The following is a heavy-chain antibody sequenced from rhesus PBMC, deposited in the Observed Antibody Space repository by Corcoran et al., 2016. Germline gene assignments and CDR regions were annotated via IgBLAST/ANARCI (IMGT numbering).Heavy chain of an antibody. V-gene: IGHV4S14*01. CDR1: GGSISGYYY. J-gene: IGHJ4*01. Sequence: QVQLQESGPGLVKPSETLSLTCAVSGGSISGYYYWSWIRQPPGKGLGWIGSIYGSCGSNYLNPSLKRRGTLSVDTSKNQFSLKLSSVTAADTAVYYCASERNTGFDYWGQGVLVTVSS. D-gene: IGHD4-23*01. CDR2: IYGSCGSN. CDR3: ASERNTGFDY.